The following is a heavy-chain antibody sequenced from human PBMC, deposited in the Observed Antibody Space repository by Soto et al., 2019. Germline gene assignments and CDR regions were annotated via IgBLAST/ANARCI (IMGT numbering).Heavy chain of an antibody. D-gene: IGHD6-6*01. J-gene: IGHJ6*02. CDR3: AIAARPRGNYYYYYGMDV. CDR1: GGTFSSYA. CDR2: IIPIFGTA. V-gene: IGHV1-69*13. Sequence: SVKVSCKASGGTFSSYAISWVRQAPGQGLEWMGGIIPIFGTANYAQKFQGRVTITADESTSTAYMELSSVRSEDTAVYYCAIAARPRGNYYYYYGMDVWGQGTTVTVSS.